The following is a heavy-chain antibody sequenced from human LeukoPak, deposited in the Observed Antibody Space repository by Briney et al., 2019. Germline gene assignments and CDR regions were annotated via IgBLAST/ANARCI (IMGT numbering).Heavy chain of an antibody. D-gene: IGHD3-10*01. CDR2: ISYDGSNK. CDR3: AKGPHITMVRGPHFDY. V-gene: IGHV3-30*18. J-gene: IGHJ4*02. CDR1: GFTFSSYG. Sequence: GRSLRLSCAASGFTFSSYGMHWVRQAPGKGLEWVAVISYDGSNKYYADSVKGRFTISRDNSENTLYLQMNSLRAEDTAVYYCAKGPHITMVRGPHFDYWGQGTLVTVSS.